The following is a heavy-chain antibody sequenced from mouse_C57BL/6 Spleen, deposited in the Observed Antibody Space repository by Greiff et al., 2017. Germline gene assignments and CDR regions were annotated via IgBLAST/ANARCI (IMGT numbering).Heavy chain of an antibody. CDR3: ARQGGDYYAMDY. Sequence: EVKLVESGGGLVKPGGSLKLSCAASGFTFSDYGMHWVRQAPEKGLEWVAYISSGSSTIYYADTVKGRFTISRDNAKNTLCLQMTSLRSEDTAMYYCARQGGDYYAMDYWGQGTSVTVSS. CDR2: ISSGSSTI. CDR1: GFTFSDYG. V-gene: IGHV5-17*01. J-gene: IGHJ4*01.